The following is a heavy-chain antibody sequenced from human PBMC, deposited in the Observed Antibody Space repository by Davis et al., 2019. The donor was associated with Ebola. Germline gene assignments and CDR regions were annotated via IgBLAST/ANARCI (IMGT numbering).Heavy chain of an antibody. D-gene: IGHD3-22*01. V-gene: IGHV1-18*04. CDR3: ARREYYYDSSGYYAADAFDI. CDR2: ISAYNGNT. CDR1: GYTFTNYY. Sequence: ASVKVSCKASGYTFTNYYMHWVRQAPGQGLEWMGWISAYNGNTAYAQILQGRVTMTTDTSTSTAYMELRSLRSDDTAVYYCARREYYYDSSGYYAADAFDIWGQGTMVTVSS. J-gene: IGHJ3*02.